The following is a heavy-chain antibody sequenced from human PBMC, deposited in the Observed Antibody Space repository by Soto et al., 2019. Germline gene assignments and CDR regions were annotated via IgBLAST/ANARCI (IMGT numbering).Heavy chain of an antibody. CDR3: AREGCSGRSCYPGYSYGLDY. CDR2: IYNSGST. D-gene: IGHD2-15*01. CDR1: GFSISSYY. J-gene: IGHJ4*02. V-gene: IGHV4-59*01. Sequence: SETLSLTCTVSGFSISSYYWSWIRQPPGKGLEWIGYIYNSGSTNYNPSLKSRVTISIDTSKNQFSLKLSSVTAADTAVYYCAREGCSGRSCYPGYSYGLDYWGQGAPVTVSS.